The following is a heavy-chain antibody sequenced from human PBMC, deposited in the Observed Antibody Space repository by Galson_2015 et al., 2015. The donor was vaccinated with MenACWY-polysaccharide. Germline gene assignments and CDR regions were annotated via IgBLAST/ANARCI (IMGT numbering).Heavy chain of an antibody. CDR3: ARSRTTGTTKYYYYYMDV. V-gene: IGHV3-30-3*01. J-gene: IGHJ6*03. CDR1: GFTFSTSA. Sequence: SLRLSCAASGFTFSTSAIHWVRLAPGKGLQWVAVISDDGSKKYYADSVKGRFTISRDNSRNTLFLQMNSLRAEDTAVYYCARSRTTGTTKYYYYYMDVWGKGTTVTVSS. D-gene: IGHD1-1*01. CDR2: ISDDGSKK.